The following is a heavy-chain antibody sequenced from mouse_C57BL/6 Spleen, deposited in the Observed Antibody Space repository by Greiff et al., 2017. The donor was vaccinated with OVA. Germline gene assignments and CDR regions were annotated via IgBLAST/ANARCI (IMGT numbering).Heavy chain of an antibody. V-gene: IGHV1-55*01. J-gene: IGHJ1*03. CDR1: GYTFTSYW. D-gene: IGHD2-3*01. Sequence: QVQLQQSGAELVKPGASVKMSCKASGYTFTSYWITWVKQRPGQGLEWIGDIYPGSGSTNYNEKFKSKATLTVDTSSSTAYMQLSSLTSEDSAVYYCARDDMPHRFWYFDVWGTGTTVTVSS. CDR2: IYPGSGST. CDR3: ARDDMPHRFWYFDV.